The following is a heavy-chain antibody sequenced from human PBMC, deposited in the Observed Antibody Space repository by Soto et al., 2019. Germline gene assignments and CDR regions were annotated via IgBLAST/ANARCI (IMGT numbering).Heavy chain of an antibody. V-gene: IGHV4-30-4*01. J-gene: IGHJ6*02. Sequence: SETLSLTCTVSGDSIRSGNHYWSWIRQPPGKGLEWIGYIYYSGSTYYSPSLKGRVTISVDTSKNQFSLKLNSVTAADTAVYYCARVDILTVYGRMDVWGQGTTVTVSS. CDR2: IYYSGST. CDR3: ARVDILTVYGRMDV. CDR1: GDSIRSGNHY. D-gene: IGHD3-9*01.